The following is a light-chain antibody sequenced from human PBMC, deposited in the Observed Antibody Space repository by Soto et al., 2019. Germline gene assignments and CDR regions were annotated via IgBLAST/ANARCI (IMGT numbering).Light chain of an antibody. CDR2: GTS. Sequence: EIVVTQSPATLSLSPGQRATLSCWASQSVSTNVAWYQQKPGQAPRLLIYGTSTRATGIPGRFSGSGSGTEFTLTISSLQSEDFGVYFCQQYNYLWTFGQGTKVDIK. CDR1: QSVSTN. J-gene: IGKJ1*01. V-gene: IGKV3-15*01. CDR3: QQYNYLWT.